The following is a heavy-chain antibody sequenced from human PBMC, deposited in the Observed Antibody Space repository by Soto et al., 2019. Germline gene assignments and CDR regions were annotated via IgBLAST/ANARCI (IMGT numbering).Heavy chain of an antibody. J-gene: IGHJ4*02. D-gene: IGHD2-8*02. Sequence: SETLSLTCAVYGGSFSGYYWTWIRQPPGTGLEWVGEINHSGSTNYNPSLKSRVTISVDTSKNQFSLKLTSVTAADTAVYYCARDKITGLFDYWGQGTLVTFSS. CDR2: INHSGST. V-gene: IGHV4-34*01. CDR1: GGSFSGYY. CDR3: ARDKITGLFDY.